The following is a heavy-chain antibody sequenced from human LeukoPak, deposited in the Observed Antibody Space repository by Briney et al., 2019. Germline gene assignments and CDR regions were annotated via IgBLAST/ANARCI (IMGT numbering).Heavy chain of an antibody. CDR3: ARDNTYYYDSSGQNIDY. V-gene: IGHV3-23*01. CDR2: ISGSGGST. D-gene: IGHD3-22*01. Sequence: GGSLRLSCAASGFTFSSYGMSWVRQAPGKGLEWVSAISGSGGSTYYADSVKGRFTISRDNSKNTLYLQMNSLRAEDTAVYYCARDNTYYYDSSGQNIDYWGQGTLVTVSS. J-gene: IGHJ4*02. CDR1: GFTFSSYG.